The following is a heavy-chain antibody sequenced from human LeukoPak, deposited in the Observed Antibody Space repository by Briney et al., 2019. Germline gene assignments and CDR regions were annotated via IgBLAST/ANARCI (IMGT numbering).Heavy chain of an antibody. D-gene: IGHD3-3*01. V-gene: IGHV3-23*01. Sequence: GGSLRLSCEASGFTFNTCAMSWVRQAPGKGLEWVSAISESGSGTCYADSVKGRFIISRDNSKNTLYLQMNSLRVDDTALYYCAKGVFGVNRAFDYWGQGTLVTVSS. CDR1: GFTFNTCA. CDR2: ISESGSGT. CDR3: AKGVFGVNRAFDY. J-gene: IGHJ4*02.